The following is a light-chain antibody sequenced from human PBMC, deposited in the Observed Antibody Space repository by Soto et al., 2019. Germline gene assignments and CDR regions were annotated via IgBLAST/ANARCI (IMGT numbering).Light chain of an antibody. J-gene: IGLJ1*01. CDR3: SSHTSGSTRV. CDR2: EVT. CDR1: SSDVGGYDY. Sequence: ALTQPASVSGSPGQSIAISCTGNSSDVGGYDYVSWYQQHPDKAPKLMIYEVTKRPSGVSNRFSGSKSGNTASLTISGLQPEDEADYYCSSHTSGSTRVFGSGTKVPS. V-gene: IGLV2-14*01.